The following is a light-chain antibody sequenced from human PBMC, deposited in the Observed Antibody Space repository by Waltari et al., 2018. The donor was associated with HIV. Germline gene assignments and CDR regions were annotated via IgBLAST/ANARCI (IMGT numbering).Light chain of an antibody. CDR2: SNN. Sequence: QSVLTQPPSASGTPGQRVTISCSGSSSNIGSNNINWYQHLPGTAPKLLIYSNNQRPSGVPDRFSGSKSGTSASLAISGLQSEDEGEYYCATWDDSLNGYVFGTGTKATVL. CDR3: ATWDDSLNGYV. CDR1: SSNIGSNN. V-gene: IGLV1-44*01. J-gene: IGLJ1*01.